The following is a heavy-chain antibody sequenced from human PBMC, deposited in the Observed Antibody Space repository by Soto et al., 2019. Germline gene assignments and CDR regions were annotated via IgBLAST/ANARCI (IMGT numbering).Heavy chain of an antibody. V-gene: IGHV1-69*01. D-gene: IGHD3-10*01. CDR3: ARDLTSVRGS. CDR2: IIPIFDAT. J-gene: IGHJ4*02. Sequence: QVQMVQSGAEVKKPGSSARVSCKVSGGTFSRHSISWVRQAPGQGLEWMGGIIPIFDATQYAQKFQGRITITADESTTTFHMDLSGLRPEDTAIYCCARDLTSVRGSWGQGTLVTVS. CDR1: GGTFSRHS.